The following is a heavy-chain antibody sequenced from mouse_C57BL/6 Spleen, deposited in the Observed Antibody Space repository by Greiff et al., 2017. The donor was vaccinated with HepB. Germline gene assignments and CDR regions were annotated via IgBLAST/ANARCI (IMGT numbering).Heavy chain of an antibody. CDR2: IYPGDGDT. V-gene: IGHV1-80*01. CDR3: ARLVEWDTYFDY. D-gene: IGHD3-3*01. CDR1: GYAFSSYW. J-gene: IGHJ2*01. Sequence: QVQLQQSGAELVKPGASVKISCKASGYAFSSYWMNWVKQRPGKGLEWIGQIYPGDGDTNYNGKFKGKATLTADKSSSTAYMQLSSLTSEDPAVEVCARLVEWDTYFDYWGQGTTLTVSS.